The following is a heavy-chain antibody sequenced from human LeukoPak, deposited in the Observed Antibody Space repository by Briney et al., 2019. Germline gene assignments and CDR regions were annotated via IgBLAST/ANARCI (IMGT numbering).Heavy chain of an antibody. CDR1: GFTFNSYG. CDR2: IRYDGSNK. J-gene: IGHJ4*02. Sequence: PGGSQRLSRAAFGFTFNSYGMHWVRQAPGKGLEWVAFIRYDGSNKYYADSVKGRFTISRDNSKNTLYLQMNSLRAEDTAVYYCAKDLAYYYDSSGYYYDGLDYWGQGTLVTVSS. V-gene: IGHV3-30*02. D-gene: IGHD3-22*01. CDR3: AKDLAYYYDSSGYYYDGLDY.